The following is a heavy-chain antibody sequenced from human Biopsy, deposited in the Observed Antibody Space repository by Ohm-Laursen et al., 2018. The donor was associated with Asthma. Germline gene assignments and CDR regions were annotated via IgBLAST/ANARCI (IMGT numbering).Heavy chain of an antibody. Sequence: SLRLSCAASGFTFSSYGMHWVRQAPGKGLEWVAVISYDGSNKYYADSVKGRFTISRDFSKNTLHLQMHSLRVEDTAVYYCARGDSSGWSHYYFDYWGQGTLVAVSS. V-gene: IGHV3-30*03. CDR3: ARGDSSGWSHYYFDY. J-gene: IGHJ4*02. CDR1: GFTFSSYG. CDR2: ISYDGSNK. D-gene: IGHD6-19*01.